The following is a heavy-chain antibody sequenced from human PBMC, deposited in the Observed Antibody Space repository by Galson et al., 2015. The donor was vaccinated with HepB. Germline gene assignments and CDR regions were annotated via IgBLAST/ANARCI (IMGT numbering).Heavy chain of an antibody. CDR2: VSYDGKKG. CDR1: GFNFRNYG. CDR3: VKGDGAYRGSSGGYHF. Sequence: SLRLSCAASGFNFRNYGMRWVRQAPGKGLEWVAVVSYDGKKGNYVDFVKGRFTISRDNLKNRLYLQLNSLREEDSAVYYCVKGDGAYRGSSGGYHFWGQGTRVTVSS. V-gene: IGHV3-30*18. J-gene: IGHJ4*02. D-gene: IGHD6-6*01.